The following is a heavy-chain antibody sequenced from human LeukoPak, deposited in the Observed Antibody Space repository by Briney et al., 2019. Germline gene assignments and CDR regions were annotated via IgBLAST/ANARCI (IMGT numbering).Heavy chain of an antibody. V-gene: IGHV3-30-3*01. CDR3: ARDLRGAAAGNWFDP. Sequence: PGRSLRLSCAASGFTFSSYAMHWVRQAPGKGLEWVAVISYDGSNKYYADSVKGRFTISRDNSKNALYLQMNSLRAEDTAVYYCARDLRGAAAGNWFDPWGQGTLVTVSS. D-gene: IGHD6-13*01. J-gene: IGHJ5*02. CDR1: GFTFSSYA. CDR2: ISYDGSNK.